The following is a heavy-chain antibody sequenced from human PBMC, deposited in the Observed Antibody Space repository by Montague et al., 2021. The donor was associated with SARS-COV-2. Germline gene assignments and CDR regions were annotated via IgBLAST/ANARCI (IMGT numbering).Heavy chain of an antibody. CDR3: ASMVRAQVYYCDY. D-gene: IGHD3-10*01. Sequence: YSGXTXYXXXXKSRVTISVDTSKNQFSLKLSSVTTADTTVYYCASMVRAQVYYCDYWGQGTLVTVS. CDR2: YSGXT. V-gene: IGHV4-39*01. J-gene: IGHJ4*02.